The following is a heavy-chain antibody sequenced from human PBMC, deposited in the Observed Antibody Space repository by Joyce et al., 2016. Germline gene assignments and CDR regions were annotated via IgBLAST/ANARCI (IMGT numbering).Heavy chain of an antibody. J-gene: IGHJ4*02. CDR3: VKILTATYSSGWFLDY. D-gene: IGHD6-25*01. Sequence: QVQLVESGGGVVQPGRSLRLACAASGLTLSNYGVHWVRQGPGKGVEWVAVISYDGIYKYYADSVKGRFTISRDNSKNTVFLEMNSLRTEDTAVYYCVKILTATYSSGWFLDYWGQGTLVTVSS. CDR1: GLTLSNYG. V-gene: IGHV3-30*18. CDR2: ISYDGIYK.